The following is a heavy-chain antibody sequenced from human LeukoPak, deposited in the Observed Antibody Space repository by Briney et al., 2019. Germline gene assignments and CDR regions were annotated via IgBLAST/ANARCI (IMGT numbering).Heavy chain of an antibody. D-gene: IGHD6-13*01. CDR2: IYYSGST. Sequence: SETLSLTCTVSGGSISSNSYYWGWIRQPPGKGLEWIGSIYYSGSTHYNPSLKSRVSISVDTSQKQFSLRLTSVTAADTAVYYCARGRYLTTSGGAAAGFLDYWGQGSLVTVST. CDR3: ARGRYLTTSGGAAAGFLDY. CDR1: GGSISSNSYY. V-gene: IGHV4-39*07. J-gene: IGHJ4*02.